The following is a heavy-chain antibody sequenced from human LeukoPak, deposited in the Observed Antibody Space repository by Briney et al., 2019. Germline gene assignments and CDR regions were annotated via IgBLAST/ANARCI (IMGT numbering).Heavy chain of an antibody. D-gene: IGHD5-18*01. CDR1: GFTFSSYS. J-gene: IGHJ6*03. CDR3: AREARGGYRYVGRYYYYMDV. Sequence: PGGSLRLSCAASGFTFSSYSMNWVRQAPGKGLEWVSSISSSSSYIYYADSVKGRFTISRDNAKNSLYLQMNSLRAEDTAVYYCAREARGGYRYVGRYYYYMDVWGKGTTVTVSS. V-gene: IGHV3-21*01. CDR2: ISSSSSYI.